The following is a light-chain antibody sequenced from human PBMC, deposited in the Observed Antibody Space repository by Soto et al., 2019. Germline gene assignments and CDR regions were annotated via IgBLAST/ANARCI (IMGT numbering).Light chain of an antibody. J-gene: IGKJ4*01. V-gene: IGKV3-20*01. Sequence: EVVLTQSPGTLSLSPGERATLSCRASQSVSSSSLAWYRQKPGQAPRLLIYGASSSATGIPDRFSGSGSGTDFTLNNRRHEPEDVAMYYCQLRSSSPLTFGGGTKVEIK. CDR2: GAS. CDR1: QSVSSSS. CDR3: QLRSSSPLT.